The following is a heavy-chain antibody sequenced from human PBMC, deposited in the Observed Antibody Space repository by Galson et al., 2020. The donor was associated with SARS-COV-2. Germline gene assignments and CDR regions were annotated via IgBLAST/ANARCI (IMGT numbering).Heavy chain of an antibody. D-gene: IGHD1-26*01. CDR2: IYDSANT. V-gene: IGHV4-30-2*01. Sequence: PSVTLSLTCAVSGGSVSSGAFSWSWFRQPPGKGLEWIGYIYDSANTYYNPSLKSRVSISVDRSKNQFSLNLSSVTAADTAVYYCARGQQTELLTPFDFWGQGTLVTVSS. J-gene: IGHJ4*02. CDR3: ARGQQTELLTPFDF. CDR1: GGSVSSGAFS.